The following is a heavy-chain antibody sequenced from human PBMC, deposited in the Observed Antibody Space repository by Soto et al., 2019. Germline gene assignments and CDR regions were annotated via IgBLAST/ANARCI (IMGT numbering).Heavy chain of an antibody. CDR2: INHSGST. D-gene: IGHD2-15*01. J-gene: IGHJ6*02. V-gene: IGHV4-34*01. CDR3: ARGHYCSGGSCYYYYYYGMDV. Sequence: PSETLSLTCAVYGGSFSGYYWSWIRQPPGKGLEWIGEINHSGSTNYNPSLKSRVTISVDTSKNQFSLKLSSVTAADTAVYYCARGHYCSGGSCYYYYYYGMDVWGQGTTVTVSS. CDR1: GGSFSGYY.